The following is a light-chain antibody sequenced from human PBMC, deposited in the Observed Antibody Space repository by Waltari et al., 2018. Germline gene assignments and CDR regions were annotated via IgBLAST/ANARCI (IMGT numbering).Light chain of an antibody. CDR2: WAS. J-gene: IGKJ2*01. CDR1: RSVLDTSKNKNF. V-gene: IGKV4-1*01. Sequence: DIVMTQPPDSLAVSLGRRATIHCKSSRSVLDTSKNKNFMAWYQLKPGQSPKLLIYWASTRESGVPDRFSASVSGTDFTLTISSLQAEDVAIYSCQQYYAAPYTFGQGTKVEIK. CDR3: QQYYAAPYT.